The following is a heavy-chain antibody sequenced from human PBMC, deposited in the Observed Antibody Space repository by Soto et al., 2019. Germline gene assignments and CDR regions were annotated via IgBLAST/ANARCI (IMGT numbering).Heavy chain of an antibody. D-gene: IGHD3-22*01. CDR2: ILPILGTA. CDR3: ARDDYLSSGPDVYSYGMDV. Sequence: QVQVVQSGAEVKKPGSSVKVSCKASGDTFSSYAISWVRQAPGQGLEWMGGILPILGTANYAQKFQGRVNITADESSRTAYIVVSSLRSEDMAVYYCARDDYLSSGPDVYSYGMDVWGQGTTVIVSS. CDR1: GDTFSSYA. V-gene: IGHV1-69*01. J-gene: IGHJ6*02.